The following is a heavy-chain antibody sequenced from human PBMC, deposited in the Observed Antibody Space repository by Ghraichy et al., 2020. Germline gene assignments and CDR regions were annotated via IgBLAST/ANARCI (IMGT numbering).Heavy chain of an antibody. D-gene: IGHD3-10*01. CDR3: ARRPVVPVPGSGGDY. J-gene: IGHJ4*02. CDR2: IYSGGST. V-gene: IGHV3-53*01. CDR1: GFTVSSND. Sequence: GGSLRLSCAASGFTVSSNDMNWVRQAPGKGLEWVSLIYSGGSTHYADSVKGRFTISRDNSKNTVYLQMNSLRAEDTAVYYCARRPVVPVPGSGGDYWGQGVLVIVSS.